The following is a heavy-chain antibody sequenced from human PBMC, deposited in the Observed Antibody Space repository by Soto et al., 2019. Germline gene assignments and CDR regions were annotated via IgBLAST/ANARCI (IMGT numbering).Heavy chain of an antibody. CDR2: ISWNSGSI. CDR3: AKDIEGAVAGHYYYYGMDV. J-gene: IGHJ6*02. V-gene: IGHV3-9*01. CDR1: GFTFDDYA. Sequence: PVGSLRLSCAASGFTFDDYAMHWVRQAPGKGLEWVSGISWNSGSIGYADSVKGRFTISRDNAKNSLYLQMNSLRAEDTALYYCAKDIEGAVAGHYYYYGMDVWGQGTTVTVSS. D-gene: IGHD6-19*01.